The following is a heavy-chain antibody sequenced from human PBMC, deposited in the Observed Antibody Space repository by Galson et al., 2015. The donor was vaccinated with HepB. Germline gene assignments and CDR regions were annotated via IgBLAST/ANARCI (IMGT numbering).Heavy chain of an antibody. V-gene: IGHV3-23*01. CDR3: AKGGGDGYDDYTYYMDV. CDR1: GFTFRSYA. J-gene: IGHJ6*03. D-gene: IGHD5-24*01. CDR2: ISDSGGST. Sequence: SLRLSCAASGFTFRSYAMNRVRQAPGKGLEWVPSISDSGGSTFYADSVKGRFTISRDNSKNTLYLRMNSLRAKDTAVYYCAKGGGDGYDDYTYYMDVWGKGTTVTVPS.